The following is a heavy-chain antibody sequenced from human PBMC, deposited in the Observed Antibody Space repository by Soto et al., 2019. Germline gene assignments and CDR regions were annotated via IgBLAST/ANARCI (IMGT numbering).Heavy chain of an antibody. CDR2: ISGDSGNT. D-gene: IGHD6-19*01. CDR1: GYTFTGYF. CDR3: ARDGVAAGNINFDY. V-gene: IGHV1-3*01. J-gene: IGHJ4*01. Sequence: GASVKVSCKASGYTFTGYFMHWVRQAPGQRLEWMGWISGDSGNTKYSPKLQDRVTITRDTSASTAYMELSSLRSEDTALYYCARDGVAAGNINFDYWGQGALVTVSS.